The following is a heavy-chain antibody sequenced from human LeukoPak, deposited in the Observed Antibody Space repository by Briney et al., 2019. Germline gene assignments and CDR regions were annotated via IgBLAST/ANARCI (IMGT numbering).Heavy chain of an antibody. CDR2: IYHSGST. CDR1: GGSISSSNW. D-gene: IGHD2-2*01. V-gene: IGHV4-4*02. J-gene: IGHJ3*02. Sequence: SETLSLTCAVSGGSISSSNWWSWVRQPLGKGLEWIGEIYHSGSTNYNPSLKSRVTISVDKSKNQFSLKLGSVTAADTAVYYCARDYCSSTSCPERSAFDIWGQGTMVTVSS. CDR3: ARDYCSSTSCPERSAFDI.